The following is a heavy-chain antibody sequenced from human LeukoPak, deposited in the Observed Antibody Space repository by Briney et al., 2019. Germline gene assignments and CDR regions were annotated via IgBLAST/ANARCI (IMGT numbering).Heavy chain of an antibody. D-gene: IGHD6-19*01. CDR2: IKPDGSEK. J-gene: IGHJ4*02. CDR3: ARDRPSGWYLQYYFNY. CDR1: GFTFSNYW. V-gene: IGHV3-7*04. Sequence: GGSLRLSCVVSGFTFSNYWMSWVRQAPGKGLEWVANIKPDGSEKNYVDSVKGRFTISRDNAKNSLYLQMNSLRAEDTAVYYCARDRPSGWYLQYYFNYWGQGNLVT.